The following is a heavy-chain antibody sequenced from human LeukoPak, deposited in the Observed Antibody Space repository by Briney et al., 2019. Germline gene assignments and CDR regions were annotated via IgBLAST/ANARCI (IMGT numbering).Heavy chain of an antibody. CDR3: ASPRTADYYDSSGQSVDAFDI. D-gene: IGHD3-22*01. Sequence: GGSPRLSCAASGFTFSSYSMNWVRHAPGKGLEWVSSISSSSSYIYYADPVKGRFTISRDNAKNSLYLQMNSLRAEDGAVYYCASPRTADYYDSSGQSVDAFDIWGQGTMVTVSS. CDR1: GFTFSSYS. V-gene: IGHV3-21*01. J-gene: IGHJ3*02. CDR2: ISSSSSYI.